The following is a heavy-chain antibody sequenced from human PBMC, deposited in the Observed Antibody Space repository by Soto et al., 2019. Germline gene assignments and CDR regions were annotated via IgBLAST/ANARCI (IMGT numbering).Heavy chain of an antibody. J-gene: IGHJ4*02. CDR3: ARVPTGGYDWV. D-gene: IGHD5-12*01. Sequence: PGGSLRLSCAAFGFTFSSYGMHWVRQAPGKGLEWVAGIKSDGSTKYYADSVKGRFTISRDNAKNTVYLQMNSLRAEDTAVYYCARVPTGGYDWVWGQGTLVTVSS. CDR1: GFTFSSYG. CDR2: IKSDGSTK. V-gene: IGHV3-74*01.